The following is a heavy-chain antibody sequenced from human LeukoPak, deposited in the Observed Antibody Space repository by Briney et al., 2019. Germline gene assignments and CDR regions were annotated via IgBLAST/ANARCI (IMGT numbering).Heavy chain of an antibody. V-gene: IGHV3-48*03. CDR1: GFTFSSYE. D-gene: IGHD6-13*01. J-gene: IGHJ4*02. CDR2: ISTSGSTI. Sequence: GGSLRLSCAASGFTFSSYEMNWVRQAPGKGLDWVSYISTSGSTIYYADSVKGRFTVSRDNAKNSLYLQMNSLRAEDTAVYYCATSRGSWPDYFDYWGQGTLVTVSS. CDR3: ATSRGSWPDYFDY.